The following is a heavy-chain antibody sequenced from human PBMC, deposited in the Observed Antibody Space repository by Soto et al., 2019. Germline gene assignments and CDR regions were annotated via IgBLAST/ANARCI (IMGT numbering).Heavy chain of an antibody. CDR3: ARGRAAAAGTDSYYYYMDV. V-gene: IGHV4-34*01. J-gene: IGHJ6*03. CDR2: INHSGST. D-gene: IGHD6-13*01. Sequence: QVQLQQWGAGLLKPSETLSLTCAVYGGSFSGYYWSWIRQPPGKGLEWIGEINHSGSTNYNPSLKSRVTISVDTSKNQFSLKLSSVTVADTAVYSCARGRAAAAGTDSYYYYMDVWGKGTTVTVSS. CDR1: GGSFSGYY.